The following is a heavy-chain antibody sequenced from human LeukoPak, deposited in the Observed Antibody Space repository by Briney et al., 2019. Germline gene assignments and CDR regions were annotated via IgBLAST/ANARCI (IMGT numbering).Heavy chain of an antibody. CDR1: GFTFSRYR. V-gene: IGHV3-7*01. D-gene: IGHD4-17*01. Sequence: GGSLRLSCAASGFTFSRYRMSWVRQAPGKGLEWVANIKQDGSEKYYVDSVKGRFTISRDNARNSLYLQMNSLRAEATAVYYCARDWQTTVATIESGYWGQGTLVSVSS. J-gene: IGHJ4*02. CDR3: ARDWQTTVATIESGY. CDR2: IKQDGSEK.